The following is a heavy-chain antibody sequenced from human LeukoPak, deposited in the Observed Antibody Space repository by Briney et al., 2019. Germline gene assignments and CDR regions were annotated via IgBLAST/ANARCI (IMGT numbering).Heavy chain of an antibody. Sequence: SETLSLTCTVSGGSISSSSYYWGWIRQPPGKGLEWIGGIYYSGSTYYNPSLKSRVTISVDTSKNQFSLKLSSVTAADTAVYYCARAGGMYYDDPTSMDVWGQGTTVTVSS. CDR2: IYYSGST. V-gene: IGHV4-39*07. D-gene: IGHD3-22*01. CDR1: GGSISSSSYY. CDR3: ARAGGMYYDDPTSMDV. J-gene: IGHJ6*02.